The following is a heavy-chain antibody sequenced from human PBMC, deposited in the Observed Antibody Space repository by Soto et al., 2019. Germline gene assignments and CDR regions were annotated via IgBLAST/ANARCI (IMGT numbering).Heavy chain of an antibody. J-gene: IGHJ4*02. CDR1: GYNFNTFW. CDR3: ARILGYSFGHQEFFDY. CDR2: IYPGDFDT. D-gene: IGHD5-18*01. V-gene: IGHV5-51*01. Sequence: PRESLKISCTGSGYNFNTFWIAWVRQMPGKGLEWMGIIYPGDFDTRYSQSFQGHFTMSVDKSINTAYLQWNNLETSDTAMYYCARILGYSFGHQEFFDYWGQGTQVTFSS.